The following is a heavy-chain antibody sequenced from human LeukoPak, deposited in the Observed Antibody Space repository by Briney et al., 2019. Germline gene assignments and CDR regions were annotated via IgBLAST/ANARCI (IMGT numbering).Heavy chain of an antibody. CDR1: GFTFSSYD. Sequence: PGGSLRLSCAASGFTFSSYDMSWVRQAPGKGLEWVSAISGSGGSTYYADSVKGRFTISRDNSKNTLYLQMNSLRAEDTAVYYCASEAGLRLGATSLYYYYYYMDVWGKGTTVTISS. J-gene: IGHJ6*03. D-gene: IGHD1-26*01. CDR2: ISGSGGST. V-gene: IGHV3-23*01. CDR3: ASEAGLRLGATSLYYYYYYMDV.